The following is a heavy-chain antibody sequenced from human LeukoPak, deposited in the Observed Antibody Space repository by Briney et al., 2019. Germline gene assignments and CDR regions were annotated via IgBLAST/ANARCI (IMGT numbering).Heavy chain of an antibody. V-gene: IGHV4-30-2*05. CDR1: GVAISRGGYA. CDR3: ARGVYDFWSGYTPQYYFDY. J-gene: IGHJ4*02. D-gene: IGHD3-3*01. CDR2: IYHSGTT. Sequence: SETLSLTCAVSGVAISRGGYAWNWIRQPPGKGLEWIAYIYHSGTTYYNPSLKSRATISVDTSKNQFSLQLNSVTPEDTAVYYCARGVYDFWSGYTPQYYFDYWGQGTLVTVSS.